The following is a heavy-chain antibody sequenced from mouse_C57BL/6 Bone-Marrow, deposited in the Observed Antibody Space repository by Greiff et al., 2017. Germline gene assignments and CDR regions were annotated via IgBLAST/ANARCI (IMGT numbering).Heavy chain of an antibody. CDR3: AKLGLFAY. CDR1: GFSLTGYG. CDR2: IWGGGST. Sequence: VKLMESGPGLVAPSQSLSITCTVSGFSLTGYGVDWVRQPPGKGLEWLGVIWGGGSTNYNSAVRSRLSISKSNSKSQLFLKMNTPQAADTALYYCAKLGLFAYWGQGTLVTVSA. V-gene: IGHV2-9*01. J-gene: IGHJ3*01.